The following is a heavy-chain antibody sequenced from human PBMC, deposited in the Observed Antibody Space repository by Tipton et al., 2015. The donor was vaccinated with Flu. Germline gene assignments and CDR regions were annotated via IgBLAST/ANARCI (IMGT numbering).Heavy chain of an antibody. Sequence: VQLVQSGGGLIQPGGSLRLSCAASGFTVSSNYMSWVRQAPGKGLEWVSVIYSGGSTYYADSVKGRFTISRDNSKNTLYLQMNSLRAEDTAVYYCARDRVNYDFWSGSSFDGMDVWGQGTTVTVSS. J-gene: IGHJ6*02. CDR1: GFTVSSNY. CDR3: ARDRVNYDFWSGSSFDGMDV. V-gene: IGHV3-53*01. CDR2: IYSGGST. D-gene: IGHD3-3*01.